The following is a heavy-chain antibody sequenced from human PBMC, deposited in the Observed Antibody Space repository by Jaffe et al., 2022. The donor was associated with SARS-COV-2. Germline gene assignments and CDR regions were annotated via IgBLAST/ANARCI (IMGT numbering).Heavy chain of an antibody. V-gene: IGHV3-23*01. J-gene: IGHJ4*02. CDR1: GFPFRNYA. CDR2: ITSGYDT. CDR3: ASGCNGDCHSSGFDD. D-gene: IGHD2-21*02. Sequence: EVQLLESGGGLVQPGGSLRLSCAASGFPFRNYAMNWVRQAPGKGLEWVSGITSGYDTYYADSVKGRFTISRDNSKNTVYLQMNSLRDEDTAVYFCASGCNGDCHSSGFDDWGQGTLVTVSS.